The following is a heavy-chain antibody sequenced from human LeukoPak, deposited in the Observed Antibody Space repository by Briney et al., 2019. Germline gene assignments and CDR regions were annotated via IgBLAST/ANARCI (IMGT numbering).Heavy chain of an antibody. V-gene: IGHV3-30*04. Sequence: PGGSLRLSCVASGFTFGDYAMYWVRQAPGKGLEWVAIISYDGDNKYHADSVKGRFTISRDNSRNTLFLQMNSVRADDTAVYYCARGDDFWGQGALVTVSS. J-gene: IGHJ4*02. CDR3: ARGDDF. CDR2: ISYDGDNK. CDR1: GFTFGDYA.